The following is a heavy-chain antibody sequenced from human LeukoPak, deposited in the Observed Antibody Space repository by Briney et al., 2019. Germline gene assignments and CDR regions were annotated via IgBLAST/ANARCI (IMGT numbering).Heavy chain of an antibody. Sequence: PGGSLRLSCAASGFTFSTYSMNWVRQAPGKGLEWLSCISLSSTIIYYANSVKGGFTISRDNAKNTLYLQMNSLRDEDTAVYYCARGAGALDYWGQGILVTVSS. CDR1: GFTFSTYS. CDR3: ARGAGALDY. J-gene: IGHJ4*02. V-gene: IGHV3-48*02. D-gene: IGHD1-26*01. CDR2: ISLSSTII.